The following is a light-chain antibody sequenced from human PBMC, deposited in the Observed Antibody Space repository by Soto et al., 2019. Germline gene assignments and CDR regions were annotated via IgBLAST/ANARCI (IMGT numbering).Light chain of an antibody. CDR3: QQYNIWRT. J-gene: IGKJ1*01. Sequence: EIVMTQSPATMSVSPGERATLSCRASQSVSSKLAWYQQKPGQAPRLLIYAASTRATGIPARFSGSGSGTEFTLTICSLQSEDFAIYYCQQYNIWRTFGQGTDVEIK. CDR2: AAS. CDR1: QSVSSK. V-gene: IGKV3D-15*01.